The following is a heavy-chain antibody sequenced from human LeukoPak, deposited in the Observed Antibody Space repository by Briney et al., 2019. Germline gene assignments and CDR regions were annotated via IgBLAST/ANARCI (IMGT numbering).Heavy chain of an antibody. Sequence: KPSETLSLTCAVSGGSISSSNWWSWVRQPPGKGLEWIGEIYHSGSTNYNPSLKSRVTISVDKSKNQFSLKLSSVTAADTAVYYCARVQRPYSSSYEFDPWGQGTLVTVSS. CDR3: ARVQRPYSSSYEFDP. D-gene: IGHD6-13*01. V-gene: IGHV4-4*02. CDR2: IYHSGST. CDR1: GGSISSSNW. J-gene: IGHJ5*02.